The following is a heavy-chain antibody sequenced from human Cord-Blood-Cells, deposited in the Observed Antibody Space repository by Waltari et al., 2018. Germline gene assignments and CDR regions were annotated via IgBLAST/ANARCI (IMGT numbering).Heavy chain of an antibody. J-gene: IGHJ3*02. D-gene: IGHD2-2*01. Sequence: QVQLVQSGAEVKKPASSVKVSCKASGGTFRSYAISWVRQAPGPGLEWMGGIIPIFGTANYAQKFQGRVTITADESTSTAYMELSSLRSEDTAVYYCARPSQYCSSTSCYAFDIWGQGTMVTVSS. CDR3: ARPSQYCSSTSCYAFDI. CDR2: IIPIFGTA. V-gene: IGHV1-69*01. CDR1: GGTFRSYA.